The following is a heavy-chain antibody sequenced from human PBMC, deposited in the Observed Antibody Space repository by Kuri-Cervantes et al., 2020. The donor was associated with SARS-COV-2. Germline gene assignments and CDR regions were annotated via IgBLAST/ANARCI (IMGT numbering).Heavy chain of an antibody. CDR2: IYYSGST. CDR1: GGSISSSSYY. D-gene: IGHD3-3*01. J-gene: IGHJ4*02. CDR3: ATHDFWSGSTFDY. Sequence: LRLSCTVSGGSISSSSYYWGWIRQPPGKGLEWIGSIYYSGSTYYNPSLKSRVTISVDTSKNQFSLKLSSVTAADTAVYYCATHDFWSGSTFDYWGQGTLVTVSS. V-gene: IGHV4-39*01.